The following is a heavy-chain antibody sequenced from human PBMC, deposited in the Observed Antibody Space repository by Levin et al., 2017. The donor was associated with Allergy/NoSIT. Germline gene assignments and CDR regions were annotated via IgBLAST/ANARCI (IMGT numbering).Heavy chain of an antibody. CDR1: GFTFSSYG. J-gene: IGHJ4*02. CDR3: AKDGGYCSSTSCYSTPAY. CDR2: ISYDGSNK. D-gene: IGHD2-2*02. Sequence: GGSLRLSCAASGFTFSSYGMHWVRQAPGKGLEWVAVISYDGSNKYYADSVKGRFTISRDNSKNTLYLQMNSLRAEDTAVYYCAKDGGYCSSTSCYSTPAYWGQGTLVTVSS. V-gene: IGHV3-30*18.